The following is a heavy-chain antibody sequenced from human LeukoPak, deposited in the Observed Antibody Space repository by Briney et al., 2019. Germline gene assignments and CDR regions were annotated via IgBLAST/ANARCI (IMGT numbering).Heavy chain of an antibody. CDR3: ARTGGIAAAGLSG. J-gene: IGHJ4*02. CDR2: IRQDGNRI. V-gene: IGHV3-7*01. Sequence: PGGSLRLSCAASGFTFSSFWMSWVRQAPGKGLEWVANIRQDGNRIFFADSLKGRFTISRDNAKNSLFLQMNSLRAEDTAVYYCARTGGIAAAGLSGRGQGTLVTVSS. CDR1: GFTFSSFW. D-gene: IGHD6-13*01.